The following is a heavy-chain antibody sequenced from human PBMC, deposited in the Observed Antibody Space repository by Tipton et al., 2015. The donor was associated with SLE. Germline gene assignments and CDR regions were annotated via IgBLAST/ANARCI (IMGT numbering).Heavy chain of an antibody. CDR2: IYYSGST. CDR3: VRDQGYDILYYYYYMDV. CDR1: GDSISSSSYY. J-gene: IGHJ6*03. D-gene: IGHD3-9*01. Sequence: TLSLTCTVSGDSISSSSYYWGWIRQPPGKGLEWIGSIYYSGSTNYNPSLKSRVTISVDTSKNQFSLKLSSVTAADTAVYYCVRDQGYDILYYYYYMDVWGKGTTVTVSS. V-gene: IGHV4-39*07.